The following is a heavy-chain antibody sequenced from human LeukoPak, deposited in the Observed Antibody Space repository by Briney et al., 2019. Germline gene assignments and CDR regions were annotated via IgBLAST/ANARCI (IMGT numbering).Heavy chain of an antibody. D-gene: IGHD6-19*01. V-gene: IGHV1-18*01. Sequence: GASVKVSCKASGYTFTSYGISWVRQAPGQGLEWMGWISAYNGNTNYAQKLQGRVTMTTDTSTSTAYMELRSLRSDDTAVYYCARGVGGYSSGWYYFDYYYMDVWGKGTTVTISS. CDR2: ISAYNGNT. CDR1: GYTFTSYG. CDR3: ARGVGGYSSGWYYFDYYYMDV. J-gene: IGHJ6*03.